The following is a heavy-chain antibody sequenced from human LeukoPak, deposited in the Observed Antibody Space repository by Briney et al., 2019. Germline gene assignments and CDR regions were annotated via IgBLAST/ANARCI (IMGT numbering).Heavy chain of an antibody. J-gene: IGHJ4*02. V-gene: IGHV1-69*13. Sequence: SVKVSCKASGGTFSSYAISWVRQAPGQGLEWVGGIIPIFGTANYAQKFQGRVTITADESTSTAYMELSSLRSEDTAVYYCASEYSSGMAFSDYWGQGTLVTVSS. CDR2: IIPIFGTA. D-gene: IGHD6-19*01. CDR1: GGTFSSYA. CDR3: ASEYSSGMAFSDY.